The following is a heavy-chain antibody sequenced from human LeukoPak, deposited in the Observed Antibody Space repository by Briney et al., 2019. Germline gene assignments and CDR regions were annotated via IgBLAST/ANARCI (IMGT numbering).Heavy chain of an antibody. CDR2: INPNSGGT. V-gene: IGHV1-2*02. D-gene: IGHD6-19*01. CDR3: ARPMTRTTVAGTVSPGAFDI. CDR1: GYTFTGYY. J-gene: IGHJ3*02. Sequence: ASVKVSCKASGYTFTGYYMHWVRQAPGQGLEWMGWINPNSGGTNYAQKFQGRVTMTRDTSISTAYMELRSLRSDDTAVYYCARPMTRTTVAGTVSPGAFDIWGQGTMVTVSS.